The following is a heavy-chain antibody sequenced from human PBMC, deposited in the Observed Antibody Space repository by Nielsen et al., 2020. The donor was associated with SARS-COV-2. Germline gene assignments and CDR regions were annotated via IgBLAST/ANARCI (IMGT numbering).Heavy chain of an antibody. CDR1: GFTFSNYG. CDR2: IWYDGSNK. J-gene: IGHJ4*02. D-gene: IGHD3-10*01. Sequence: GESLKISCAASGFTFSNYGMHWVRQAPGKGLEWVAVIWYDGSNKYYADSVKGRFTISRDNSKNTLYLQMNSLRAEDTAVYYCARDGGFGELPGYWGQGTLVTVSS. V-gene: IGHV3-33*01. CDR3: ARDGGFGELPGY.